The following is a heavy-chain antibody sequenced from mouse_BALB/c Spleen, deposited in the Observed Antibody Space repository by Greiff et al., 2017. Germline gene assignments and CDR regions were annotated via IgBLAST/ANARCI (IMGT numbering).Heavy chain of an antibody. CDR3: AREVGRGYYAMDY. D-gene: IGHD1-3*01. CDR2: ISNSGST. Sequence: VQLQQSGPGLVKPSQSLSLTCTVTGYSITSDYAWNWIRQFPGNKLEWMGYISNSGSTSYNPSLKSRISITRDTSKNQFFLQLNSVTTEDTATYYCAREVGRGYYAMDYWGQGTSVTVSS. CDR1: GYSITSDYA. J-gene: IGHJ4*01. V-gene: IGHV3-2*02.